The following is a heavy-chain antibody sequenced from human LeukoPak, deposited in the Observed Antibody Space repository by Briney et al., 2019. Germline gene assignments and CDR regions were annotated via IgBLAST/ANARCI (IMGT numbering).Heavy chain of an antibody. V-gene: IGHV1-69*13. CDR2: IIPLFGAS. CDR3: ARDQAARRNWIDGGDAFDP. D-gene: IGHD6-25*01. Sequence: VASVKVSCKASGGTVTNFAINWVRQAPGQGLEWMGGIIPLFGASEYAQKFQGRITISADDSTSTVYMELRNLGSEDTAVYFCARDQAARRNWIDGGDAFDPWGQGTLVIVSS. CDR1: GGTVTNFA. J-gene: IGHJ5*02.